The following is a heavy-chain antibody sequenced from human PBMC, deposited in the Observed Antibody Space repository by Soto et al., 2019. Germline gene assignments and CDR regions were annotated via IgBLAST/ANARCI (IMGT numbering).Heavy chain of an antibody. J-gene: IGHJ6*02. CDR3: ARDGTLYYYYCGMDV. V-gene: IGHV1-69*06. CDR1: GVTFSSYA. CDR2: IIPIFGTA. Sequence: QVQLVPSGAAVKKPGSSVKVSCNASGVTFSSYAISWVRQAPGLGLEWMGGIIPIFGTANYAQKFQGRVTITADKSTRTAYMELSSLRSEDTAVYYCARDGTLYYYYCGMDVWGQGPTVTVSS.